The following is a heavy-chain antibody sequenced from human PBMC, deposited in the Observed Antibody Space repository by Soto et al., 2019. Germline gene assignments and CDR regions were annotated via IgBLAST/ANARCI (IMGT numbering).Heavy chain of an antibody. D-gene: IGHD3-22*01. CDR3: ARDLNYYYNSSGYYQPGY. V-gene: IGHV3-33*01. J-gene: IGHJ4*02. Sequence: PGGSLRLSCAASGFTFSNYVVHWVRQAPGKGLEWVAGIWSDGSNKFYADSVKGRFTISRDNSKSTLFLQMNSLRAEDTAAYFCARDLNYYYNSSGYYQPGYWGQGALVTVSS. CDR1: GFTFSNYV. CDR2: IWSDGSNK.